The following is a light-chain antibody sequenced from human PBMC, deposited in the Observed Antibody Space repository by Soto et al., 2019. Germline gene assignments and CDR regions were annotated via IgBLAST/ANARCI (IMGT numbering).Light chain of an antibody. CDR1: QSISSW. Sequence: DIQMTQSPSTLSASVGDRVTITCRASQSISSWLAWYQQKPGKAPKLLIYDASSLESGVPSRFSGSGSGTECTLTISSLQPHDFATYYCQQYNSYSPWTFGQGTKVEIK. CDR2: DAS. J-gene: IGKJ1*01. CDR3: QQYNSYSPWT. V-gene: IGKV1-5*01.